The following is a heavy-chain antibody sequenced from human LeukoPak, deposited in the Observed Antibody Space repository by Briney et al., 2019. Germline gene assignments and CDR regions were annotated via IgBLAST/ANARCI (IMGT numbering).Heavy chain of an antibody. J-gene: IGHJ5*02. V-gene: IGHV1-2*02. D-gene: IGHD6-19*01. CDR1: GYTFTGYY. CDR2: INPNSGGT. CDR3: ARAPHSGWYSADWFDP. Sequence: ASVKVSCKASGYTFTGYYMHWVRQAPGQGLERMGWINPNSGGTNYAQKFQGRVTMTRDTSISTAYMELSRLRSDDTAVYYCARAPHSGWYSADWFDPWGQGTLVTVSS.